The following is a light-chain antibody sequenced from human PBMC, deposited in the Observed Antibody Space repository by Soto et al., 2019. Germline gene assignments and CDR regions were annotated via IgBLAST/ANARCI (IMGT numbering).Light chain of an antibody. CDR3: LQYHNLWA. CDR1: QSVSSSY. CDR2: RAS. V-gene: IGKV3D-7*01. Sequence: IVLTQSPGTLSLSPGERATLSCMASQSVSSSYLAWYQQRPGQAPRLLIYRASTRATGVPARFSGSGSGTEFTLTISSLQSEDFTVYSCLQYHNLWAFGQGTKVDIK. J-gene: IGKJ1*01.